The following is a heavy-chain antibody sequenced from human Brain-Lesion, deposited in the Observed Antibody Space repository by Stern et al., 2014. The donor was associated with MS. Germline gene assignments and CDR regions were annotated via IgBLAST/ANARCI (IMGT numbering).Heavy chain of an antibody. D-gene: IGHD3-3*01. CDR1: GYIFTGYY. CDR2: INPNTGGT. Sequence: QVQLVESGAEVKKPGASVKVSCKTSGYIFTGYYIHWVRQAPGQGLEWMAWINPNTGGTKHAQKFQGRVTMSRDTSISTAYVELSSLTSDDPAVYYCARDQRGITIFGVVTDYYYLGMDVWGQGTTVTVSS. J-gene: IGHJ6*02. V-gene: IGHV1-2*02. CDR3: ARDQRGITIFGVVTDYYYLGMDV.